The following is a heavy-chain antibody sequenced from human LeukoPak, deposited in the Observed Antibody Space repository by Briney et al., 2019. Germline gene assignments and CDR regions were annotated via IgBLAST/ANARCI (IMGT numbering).Heavy chain of an antibody. V-gene: IGHV3-7*01. CDR2: IKQDGSEK. J-gene: IGHJ4*02. CDR3: ARDLDGDPLY. CDR1: GFTLSSYA. D-gene: IGHD4-17*01. Sequence: QPGGSLRLSCAASGFTLSSYAMSWVRQAPGKGLEWVVNIKQDGSEKYYVDSVKGRFTISRDNAKNSLYLQMNSLRAEDTAVYYCARDLDGDPLYWGQGTLVTVSS.